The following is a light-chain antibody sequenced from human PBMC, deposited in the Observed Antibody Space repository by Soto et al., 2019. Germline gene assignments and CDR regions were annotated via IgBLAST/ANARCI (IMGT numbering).Light chain of an antibody. CDR3: QHYNNWPPFMST. Sequence: EIVMTQSPATLSVSPGERATLSCRASQSVSSNLAWYQQKPDQAPRLLIYGAATRATGIPGRFSGSGSGTEFTLTISGLQSEDFAVYYCQHYNNWPPFMSTFGQGTKLEIK. V-gene: IGKV3-15*01. CDR2: GAA. CDR1: QSVSSN. J-gene: IGKJ2*01.